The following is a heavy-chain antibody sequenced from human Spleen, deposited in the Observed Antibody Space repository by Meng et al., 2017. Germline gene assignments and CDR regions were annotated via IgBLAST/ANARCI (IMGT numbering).Heavy chain of an antibody. J-gene: IGHJ3*02. CDR2: IYSGGNT. D-gene: IGHD6-19*01. CDR1: GFSVSHNY. V-gene: IGHV3-53*01. CDR3: TIYTSGHI. Sequence: GGSLRLSCAASGFSVSHNYMSWVRQAPGKGLEWVSVIYSGGNTYYADSVKGRFTISRDDSKNTAYLQMNSLKTEDTALYYCTIYTSGHIWGRGTMVTVSS.